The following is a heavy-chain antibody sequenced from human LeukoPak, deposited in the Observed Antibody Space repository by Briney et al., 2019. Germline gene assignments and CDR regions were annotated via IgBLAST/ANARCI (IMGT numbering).Heavy chain of an antibody. J-gene: IGHJ4*02. D-gene: IGHD2-2*01. V-gene: IGHV4-34*01. Sequence: SETLSLTCAVYGGSFSGYYWSWIRQPPGKGLEWIGEINHSGSTNYNPYLRGRVTISVDTSKTQFSLKLSSVTAADTAVYYCARAVVATVVPAAIPVYYFDYWGQGTLVTVSS. CDR3: ARAVVATVVPAAIPVYYFDY. CDR1: GGSFSGYY. CDR2: INHSGST.